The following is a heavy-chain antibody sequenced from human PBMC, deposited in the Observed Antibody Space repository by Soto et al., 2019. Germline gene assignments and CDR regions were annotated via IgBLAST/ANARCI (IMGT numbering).Heavy chain of an antibody. J-gene: IGHJ4*02. V-gene: IGHV3-23*01. CDR3: AKDRAKLDYGDYGPLDY. CDR1: GFTFSSYA. CDR2: ISGSGGST. D-gene: IGHD4-17*01. Sequence: EVQLLESGGGLVQPGGSLRLSCAASGFTFSSYAMSWVRQAPGKGLEWVSAISGSGGSTYYADSVKGRFTISRDNSKNTLYLQMNSLRAEDTAVYYCAKDRAKLDYGDYGPLDYWGQGTLVTVSS.